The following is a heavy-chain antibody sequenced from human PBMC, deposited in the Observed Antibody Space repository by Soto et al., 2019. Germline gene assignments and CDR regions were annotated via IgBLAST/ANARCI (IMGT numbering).Heavy chain of an antibody. CDR1: GYTFTSYD. Sequence: ASVKVSCKASGYTFTSYDINWVRQATGQGLEWMGWISAYNGNTNYAQKLQGRVTMTTDTSTSTAYMELRSLRSDDTAVYYCARDRVGYYDFWSGYYNWFDPWGQGTLVTVSS. J-gene: IGHJ5*02. CDR2: ISAYNGNT. D-gene: IGHD3-3*01. V-gene: IGHV1-18*01. CDR3: ARDRVGYYDFWSGYYNWFDP.